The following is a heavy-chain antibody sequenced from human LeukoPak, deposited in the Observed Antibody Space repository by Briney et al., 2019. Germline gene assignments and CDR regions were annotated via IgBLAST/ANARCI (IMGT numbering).Heavy chain of an antibody. D-gene: IGHD5-18*01. CDR1: GFTFSSYA. Sequence: GGSLRLSCAASGFTFSSYAMHWVRQAPGKGLEWVAVISYDGSNKYYADSVKGRFTISRDNSKNTLYLQMNSLRAEDTAVYYCARDFPLDGYSYGSDAFDIWGQGTMVTVSS. CDR2: ISYDGSNK. J-gene: IGHJ3*02. CDR3: ARDFPLDGYSYGSDAFDI. V-gene: IGHV3-30-3*01.